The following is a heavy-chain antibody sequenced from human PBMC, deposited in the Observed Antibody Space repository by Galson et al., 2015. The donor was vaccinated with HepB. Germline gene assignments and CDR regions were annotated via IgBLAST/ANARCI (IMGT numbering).Heavy chain of an antibody. CDR3: ASGPYYDFWSGYRPTWYYFDY. Sequence: ETLSLTCTVSGGTISSYYWSWIRQPPGKGLEWIGYICYSGSTNYNPSLKSRVTISVDTSKNQFSLKLSSVTAADTAVYYCASGPYYDFWSGYRPTWYYFDYWGQGTLVTVSS. V-gene: IGHV4-59*08. D-gene: IGHD3-3*01. CDR2: ICYSGST. J-gene: IGHJ4*02. CDR1: GGTISSYY.